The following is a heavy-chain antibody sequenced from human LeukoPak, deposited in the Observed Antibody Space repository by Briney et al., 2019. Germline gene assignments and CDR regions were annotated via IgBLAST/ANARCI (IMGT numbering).Heavy chain of an antibody. CDR2: IYYSGST. Sequence: SETLSLTCTVSGGSISSYYWSWIRQPPGKGLEWIGYIYYSGSTNYNPSLKSRVTISVDTSKNQFSLKLSSVTAADTPVYYCARGYNFDYWGQGTLVTVSS. J-gene: IGHJ4*02. D-gene: IGHD5-18*01. V-gene: IGHV4-59*01. CDR3: ARGYNFDY. CDR1: GGSISSYY.